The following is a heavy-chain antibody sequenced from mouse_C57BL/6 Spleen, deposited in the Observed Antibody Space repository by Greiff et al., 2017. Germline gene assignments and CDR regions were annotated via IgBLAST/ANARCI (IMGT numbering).Heavy chain of an antibody. Sequence: VKLQESGPELVKPGASVKLSCKASGYTFTSSDINWVKQRPGQGLEWIGWIYPRDGSTKYNEKFKGKATLTVDTSSSTAYMELHSLTSEDSAVYFCARDYYGTDSDYWGQGTTLTVSS. CDR1: GYTFTSSD. CDR2: IYPRDGST. D-gene: IGHD1-1*01. CDR3: ARDYYGTDSDY. J-gene: IGHJ2*01. V-gene: IGHV1-85*01.